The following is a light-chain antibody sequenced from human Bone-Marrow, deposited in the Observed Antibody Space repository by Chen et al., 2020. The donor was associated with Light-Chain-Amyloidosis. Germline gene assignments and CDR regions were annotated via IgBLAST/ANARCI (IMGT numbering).Light chain of an antibody. V-gene: IGLV3-25*03. CDR3: QSADSSGTYEVI. Sequence: SHELPQLPSVSVSPGQTVSITCSGDDLPTKYAYWYQQKPGQAPVLGIHRDTERPSGISERFSGSSSGTTATLTISGVQAEDEADYHCQSADSSGTYEVIFGGGTKLTVL. CDR1: DLPTKY. CDR2: RDT. J-gene: IGLJ2*01.